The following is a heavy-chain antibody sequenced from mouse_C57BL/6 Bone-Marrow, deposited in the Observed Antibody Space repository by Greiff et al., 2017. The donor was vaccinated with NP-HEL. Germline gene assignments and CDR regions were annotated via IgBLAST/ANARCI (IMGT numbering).Heavy chain of an antibody. Sequence: QVQLKQPGAELVRPGTSVKLSCKASGYPFTSYWMHWVKQRPGQGLEWIGVIDPSDSYTNYNQKFKGKATLTVDTSSSTAYMQLDSLTSEDSAVYDCASGGLGTGFGGQGTTLTVSA. J-gene: IGHJ2*01. CDR1: GYPFTSYW. CDR3: ASGGLGTGF. CDR2: IDPSDSYT. V-gene: IGHV1-59*01. D-gene: IGHD4-1*01.